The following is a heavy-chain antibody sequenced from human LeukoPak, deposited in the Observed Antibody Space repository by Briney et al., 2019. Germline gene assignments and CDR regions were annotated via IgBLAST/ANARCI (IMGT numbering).Heavy chain of an antibody. CDR2: IGTAGDT. D-gene: IGHD1-26*01. Sequence: GGSLRLSCAASGFTFSSYDMHWVRQATGKGLEWVSAIGTAGDTYYPGSVKGRFTISRENAKNSLYLQMNSLRAGDTAVYYCARGQGKIGATTAFYYWGQGTLGTVSS. J-gene: IGHJ4*02. CDR1: GFTFSSYD. V-gene: IGHV3-13*01. CDR3: ARGQGKIGATTAFYY.